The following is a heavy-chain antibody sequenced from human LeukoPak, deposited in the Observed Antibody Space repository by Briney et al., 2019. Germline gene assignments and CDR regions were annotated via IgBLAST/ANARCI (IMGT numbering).Heavy chain of an antibody. CDR2: IIPIFGTA. CDR1: GGTFSSYA. V-gene: IGHV1-69*13. CDR3: ARPLDSSNNYFDY. Sequence: SVKVSCKASGGTFSSYAISWVRQAPGQGLEWMGGIIPIFGTANYAQKFQGRVTITADESTSTAYMELSSLRAEDTAVYYCARPLDSSNNYFDYWGQGTLVTVSA. D-gene: IGHD6-13*01. J-gene: IGHJ4*02.